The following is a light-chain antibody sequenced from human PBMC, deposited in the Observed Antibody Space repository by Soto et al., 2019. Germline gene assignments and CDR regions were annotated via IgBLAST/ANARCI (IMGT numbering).Light chain of an antibody. CDR1: QTVTSTY. V-gene: IGKV3-20*01. CDR3: QQYRSSPAVT. CDR2: GAS. Sequence: EIVLTQSPGTLSLSPGERATLSCRASQTVTSTYLAWYQQKLGQAPRLLIYGASSRATGIPDRFSGSGSGTDFTLTISRLEPEDFAVYYCQQYRSSPAVTFVGGTKVEIK. J-gene: IGKJ4*01.